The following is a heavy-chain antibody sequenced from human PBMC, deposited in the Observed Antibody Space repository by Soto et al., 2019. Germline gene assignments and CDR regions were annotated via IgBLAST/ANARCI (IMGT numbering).Heavy chain of an antibody. CDR1: GGSFSGYY. CDR3: AREQGITIFGVVIGNWFDP. D-gene: IGHD3-3*01. J-gene: IGHJ5*02. V-gene: IGHV4-34*01. Sequence: SETLSLTCAVYGGSFSGYYWSWIRQPPGKGLEWIGEINHSGSTNYNPSLKSRVTISVDTSKNQFSLKLSSVTAADTAVYYCAREQGITIFGVVIGNWFDPWGQGTLVTVSS. CDR2: INHSGST.